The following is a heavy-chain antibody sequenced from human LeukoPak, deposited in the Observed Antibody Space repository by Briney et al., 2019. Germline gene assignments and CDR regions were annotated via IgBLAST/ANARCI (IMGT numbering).Heavy chain of an antibody. J-gene: IGHJ4*02. Sequence: SETLSLTCTVSGGSISSGSYYWSWIPQPAGKGLEWIGRIYTSGSTNYNPSLKSRVTISVDTSKNQFSLKLSSVTAADTAVYYCARVSGSYRWYFDYWGQGTLVTVSS. V-gene: IGHV4-61*02. CDR1: GGSISSGSYY. CDR3: ARVSGSYRWYFDY. CDR2: IYTSGST. D-gene: IGHD1-26*01.